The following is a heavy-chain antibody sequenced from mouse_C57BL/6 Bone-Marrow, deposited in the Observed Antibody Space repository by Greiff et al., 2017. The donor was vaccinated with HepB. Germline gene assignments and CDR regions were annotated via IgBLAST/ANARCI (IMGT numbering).Heavy chain of an antibody. V-gene: IGHV1-42*01. Sequence: EVQLQESGPELVKPGASVKISCKASGYSFTGYYMHWVKQSPENSLEWIGEINPDTGRTTYNQKFKDKATLTVDKSSSIVYLQLKSLTSEESPVYYCTRGTTVFDYWGQGTTLPVSS. J-gene: IGHJ2*01. CDR3: TRGTTVFDY. D-gene: IGHD1-1*01. CDR1: GYSFTGYY. CDR2: INPDTGRT.